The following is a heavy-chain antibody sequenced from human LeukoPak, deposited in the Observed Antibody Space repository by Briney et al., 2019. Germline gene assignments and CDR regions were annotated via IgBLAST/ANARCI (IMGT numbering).Heavy chain of an antibody. CDR1: GFTFNTFN. CDR3: ARDPVRQWERNPHNWFDP. V-gene: IGHV3-21*01. J-gene: IGHJ5*02. Sequence: PGGSLRLSCAASGFTFNTFNMNWVRQAPGKGLEWVSSISSSSSYIYYADSVKGRFTISRDNAKNSLYLQMNSLRAEDTAVYYCARDPVRQWERNPHNWFDPWGQGTLVTVSS. D-gene: IGHD1-26*01. CDR2: ISSSSSYI.